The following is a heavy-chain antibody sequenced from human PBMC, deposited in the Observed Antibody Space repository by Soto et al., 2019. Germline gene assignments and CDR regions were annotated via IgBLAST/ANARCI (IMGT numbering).Heavy chain of an antibody. CDR3: AREMGACSDSSCYPGPYDS. V-gene: IGHV3-48*02. Sequence: VGSLRLSCAASGFTFTSYSMNWVRQAPGQGLEWVSYITSKSTTIKYADSVKGRFTVSRDNAKNSLYLQLNSLRDEDTAVYYCAREMGACSDSSCYPGPYDSWGQGTLDTVSS. CDR1: GFTFTSYS. J-gene: IGHJ5*02. D-gene: IGHD3-16*01. CDR2: ITSKSTTI.